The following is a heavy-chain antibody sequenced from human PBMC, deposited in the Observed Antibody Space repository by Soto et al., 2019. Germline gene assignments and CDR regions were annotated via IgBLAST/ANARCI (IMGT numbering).Heavy chain of an antibody. V-gene: IGHV3-74*01. D-gene: IGHD6-19*01. Sequence: EVQLVESGGGLVQPGGSVRVSCAASGFTFSSHWIHWVRQGPGKGLMSVSRIDGDGRNTDHADSVKGRFTISRDNAKNTVYLQMSSLRVDDTGVYYCIRGSRGWNGIDYWGQGAMVTVSS. CDR3: IRGSRGWNGIDY. CDR1: GFTFSSHW. CDR2: IDGDGRNT. J-gene: IGHJ4*02.